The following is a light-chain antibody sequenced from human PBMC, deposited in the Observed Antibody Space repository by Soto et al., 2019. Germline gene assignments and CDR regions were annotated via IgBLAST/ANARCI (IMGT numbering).Light chain of an antibody. V-gene: IGKV3-15*01. Sequence: EIVITQSPATLPVSPGERATLSCRASQSVSSNLAWYQQKPGQAPRFLIYGASTRATGIPARFSGSGSGTEFTLTIGSLQSEDFAVYYCQQYDNWPLTFGGGTKVDIK. CDR2: GAS. J-gene: IGKJ4*01. CDR3: QQYDNWPLT. CDR1: QSVSSN.